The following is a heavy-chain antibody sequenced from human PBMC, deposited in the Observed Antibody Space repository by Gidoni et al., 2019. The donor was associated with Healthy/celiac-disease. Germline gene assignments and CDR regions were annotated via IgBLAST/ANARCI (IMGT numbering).Heavy chain of an antibody. CDR1: GFTFSSYA. V-gene: IGHV3-23*04. Sequence: EVQLVELGGGLVQPGGSLRLSCAASGFTFSSYAMSWVRQSPGKGLEWVSAVRGSGGSTYYADSVKVRFTISRDNSKNTLYLQMNSLRAEDTAVYYCAKDGRDGVVVVTASGWFDPWGQGTLVTVSS. CDR2: VRGSGGST. CDR3: AKDGRDGVVVVTASGWFDP. D-gene: IGHD2-21*02. J-gene: IGHJ5*02.